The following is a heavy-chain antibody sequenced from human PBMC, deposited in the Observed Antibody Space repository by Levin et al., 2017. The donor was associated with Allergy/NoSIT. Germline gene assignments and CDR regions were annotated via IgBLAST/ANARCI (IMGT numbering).Heavy chain of an antibody. CDR2: ISWNSGSI. Sequence: GGSLRLSCAASGFTFDDYAMHWVRQAPGKGLEWVSGISWNSGSIGYADSVKGRFTISRDNAKNSLYLQMNSLRAEDTALYYCAKDISNYYGSGSYYNGPNYFDYWGQGTLVTVSS. CDR3: AKDISNYYGSGSYYNGPNYFDY. V-gene: IGHV3-9*01. CDR1: GFTFDDYA. D-gene: IGHD3-10*01. J-gene: IGHJ4*02.